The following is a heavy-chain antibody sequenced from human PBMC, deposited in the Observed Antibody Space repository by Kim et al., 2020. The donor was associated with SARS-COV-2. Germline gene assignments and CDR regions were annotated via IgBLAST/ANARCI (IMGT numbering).Heavy chain of an antibody. V-gene: IGHV3-30*18. D-gene: IGHD2-15*01. CDR1: GFTFSSYG. J-gene: IGHJ6*01. Sequence: GGSLRLSCAASGFTFSSYGMHWVRQAPGKGLEWVAVISYDGSNKYYADSVKGRFTISRDNSKNTLYLQMNSLRAEDTAVYYCAKDSGYCSGGSCYSSHY. CDR2: ISYDGSNK. CDR3: AKDSGYCSGGSCYSSHY.